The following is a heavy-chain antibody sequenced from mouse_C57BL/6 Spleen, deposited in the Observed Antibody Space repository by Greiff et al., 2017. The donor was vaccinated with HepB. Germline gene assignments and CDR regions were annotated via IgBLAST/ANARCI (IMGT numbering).Heavy chain of an antibody. CDR1: GFTFSDYG. V-gene: IGHV5-17*01. J-gene: IGHJ4*01. CDR3: ARNYYSKYYYAMDY. D-gene: IGHD2-5*01. Sequence: VQLKESGGGLVKPGGSLKLSCAASGFTFSDYGMHWVRQAPEKGLEWVAYISSGSSTIYYADTVKGRFTISRDNAKNTLFLQKTSLRSEDTAMYYCARNYYSKYYYAMDYWGQGTSVTVSS. CDR2: ISSGSSTI.